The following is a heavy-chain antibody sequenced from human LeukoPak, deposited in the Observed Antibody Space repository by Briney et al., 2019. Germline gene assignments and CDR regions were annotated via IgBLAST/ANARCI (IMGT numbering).Heavy chain of an antibody. V-gene: IGHV4-61*01. CDR1: GGSVSSGNYY. CDR3: ARDGGSYYGGHFDN. D-gene: IGHD1-26*01. Sequence: SETLSLTCTVSGGSVSSGNYYWRWIRQPAGKGLEWIGYIYYSGSTNYNPSLKSRVTISVDTSKNQFSLKLSSVTAADTAVYYCARDGGSYYGGHFDNWGQGTLVTVPS. J-gene: IGHJ4*02. CDR2: IYYSGST.